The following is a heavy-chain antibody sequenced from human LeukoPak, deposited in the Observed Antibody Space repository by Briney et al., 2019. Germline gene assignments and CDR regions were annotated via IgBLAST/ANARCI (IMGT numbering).Heavy chain of an antibody. CDR1: GFTFSAYW. Sequence: GGSLRLSCVVSGFTFSAYWMTWVRQTPGKGLEWVANIKQDGSEKYYVESVKGRFTISRDNAKNSLYLQMNSLRAEDTAVYYSAELGITMIGGVWGKGTTVTISS. CDR2: IKQDGSEK. CDR3: AELGITMIGGV. V-gene: IGHV3-7*01. D-gene: IGHD3-10*02. J-gene: IGHJ6*04.